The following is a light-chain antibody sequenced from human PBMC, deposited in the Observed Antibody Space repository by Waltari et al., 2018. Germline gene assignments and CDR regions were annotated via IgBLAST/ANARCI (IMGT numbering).Light chain of an antibody. Sequence: ELVLTQSPGTLSLSPGERATLSCRASQSVGSNYLAWFQQKPGQAPRLLIYGTSSRSTGIPDRFSGGGSGTDFTLTISRLEPEDFAVYYCQQYGTSPWTFGQGTNVEIK. CDR1: QSVGSNY. CDR2: GTS. V-gene: IGKV3-20*01. J-gene: IGKJ1*01. CDR3: QQYGTSPWT.